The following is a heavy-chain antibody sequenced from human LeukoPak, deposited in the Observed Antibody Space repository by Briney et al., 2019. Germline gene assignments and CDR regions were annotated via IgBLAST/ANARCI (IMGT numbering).Heavy chain of an antibody. D-gene: IGHD6-13*01. CDR2: IYHSGST. V-gene: IGHV4-30-2*01. CDR1: GGSICSGGYS. CDR3: ARGIAAAGTGRNWFDP. J-gene: IGHJ5*02. Sequence: SETLSLTCAVSGGSICSGGYSWSWIRHPPGKGLEWIGYIYHSGSTYYNPSLKIRVTISVDRSKNQFSLKLSSVTAADTAVYYCARGIAAAGTGRNWFDPWGQGTLVTVSS.